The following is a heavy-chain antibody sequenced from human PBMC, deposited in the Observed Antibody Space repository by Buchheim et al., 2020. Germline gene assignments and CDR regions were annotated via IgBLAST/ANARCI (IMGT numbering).Heavy chain of an antibody. J-gene: IGHJ4*02. CDR3: ARGGGRTEYDFWSGYYRNTQYYFDY. V-gene: IGHV1-8*01. CDR2: MNPNSGNT. D-gene: IGHD3-3*01. Sequence: QVQLVQSGAEVKKPGASVKVSCKASGYTFTSYDINWVRQATGQGLEWMGWMNPNSGNTGYAQKFQGRVTMTRNTSISTAYMELGSLRSEDTALYYCARGGGRTEYDFWSGYYRNTQYYFDYWGQGTL. CDR1: GYTFTSYD.